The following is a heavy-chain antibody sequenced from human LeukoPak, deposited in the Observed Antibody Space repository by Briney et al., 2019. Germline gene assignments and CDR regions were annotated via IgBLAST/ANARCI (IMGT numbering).Heavy chain of an antibody. CDR2: IKQDGGQI. V-gene: IGHV3-7*03. D-gene: IGHD1-26*01. CDR1: EFTFSSYW. Sequence: GGSLRLSCAASEFTFSSYWMSWVRQAPGKGLEWVANIKQDGGQIYYLESVKGRFTVSRDNAKNSLYLQMNSLRAEDTAVYYCAKDKRVGATPFDYWGQGTLVTVSS. J-gene: IGHJ4*02. CDR3: AKDKRVGATPFDY.